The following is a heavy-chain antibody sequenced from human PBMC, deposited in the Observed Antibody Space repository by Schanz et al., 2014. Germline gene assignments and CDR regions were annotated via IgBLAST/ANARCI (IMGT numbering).Heavy chain of an antibody. Sequence: QVQLVQSGAEVKKPGVSVKVSCKASGYTFTSYYMHWVRQAPGQGFEWMAWMSYNGNTKYAQSLQGRVTVTRDTSTSTSYMELSSLRSEDTAVYYCARDGEAAAGCDYWGQGTLXTVSS. V-gene: IGHV1-18*04. D-gene: IGHD6-13*01. CDR1: GYTFTSYY. CDR2: MSYNGNT. J-gene: IGHJ4*02. CDR3: ARDGEAAAGCDY.